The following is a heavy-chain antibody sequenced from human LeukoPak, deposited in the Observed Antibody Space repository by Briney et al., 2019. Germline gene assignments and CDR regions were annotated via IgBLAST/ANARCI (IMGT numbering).Heavy chain of an antibody. CDR2: ITNDGRNT. D-gene: IGHD4/OR15-4a*01. Sequence: GGSLRLSCSASGFTFSASAMHWVRQAPGKGPQFVSAITNDGRNTYYADSVKGRSTFSRDNTENTLYLQMSSLRREDTAVYYCVRDLTWGQGTLVTVSS. CDR3: VRDLT. CDR1: GFTFSASA. V-gene: IGHV3-64D*06. J-gene: IGHJ4*02.